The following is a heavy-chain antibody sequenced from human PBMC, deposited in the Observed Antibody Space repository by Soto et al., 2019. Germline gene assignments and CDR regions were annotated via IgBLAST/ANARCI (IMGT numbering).Heavy chain of an antibody. D-gene: IGHD3-10*01. J-gene: IGHJ4*02. CDR1: GGTFSSYA. CDR2: IIPIFGTA. CDR3: ASGPGFGELSYYFDY. Sequence: GASVKVSCKASGGTFSSYAISWVRQAPGQGLEWMGGIIPIFGTANYAQKFQGRVTITADESTSTAYMELSSLRSEDTAVYYCASGPGFGELSYYFDYWGQGTLVTVSS. V-gene: IGHV1-69*13.